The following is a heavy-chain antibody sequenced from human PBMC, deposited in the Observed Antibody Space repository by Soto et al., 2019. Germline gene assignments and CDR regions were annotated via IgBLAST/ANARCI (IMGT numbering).Heavy chain of an antibody. CDR1: GFTFRSYA. CDR3: AKGAVSSGTYYYYYMDV. Sequence: GGSQRLSCASSGFTFRSYAMSWVRQAPGKGLEWVSAISGSGGSTYYADSVKGRFTISRDNSKNTLYLQMNSLRAEDTAVYYCAKGAVSSGTYYYYYMDVWGKGTTVTVSS. V-gene: IGHV3-23*01. D-gene: IGHD6-25*01. CDR2: ISGSGGST. J-gene: IGHJ6*03.